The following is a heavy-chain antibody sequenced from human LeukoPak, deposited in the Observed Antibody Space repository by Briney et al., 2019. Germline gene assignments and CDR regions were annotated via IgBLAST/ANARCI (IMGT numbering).Heavy chain of an antibody. J-gene: IGHJ4*02. CDR3: ARVSPNTVTTLQYFDY. Sequence: ETLSLTCTVSGGSISSSSYYWGWVRQAPGKGLEWVSAISGSGGSTYYADSVKGRFTISRDNSKNTLYLQMNSLRAEDTAVYYCARVSPNTVTTLQYFDYWGQGTLVTVSS. CDR1: GGSISSSSYY. CDR2: ISGSGGST. V-gene: IGHV3-23*01. D-gene: IGHD4-17*01.